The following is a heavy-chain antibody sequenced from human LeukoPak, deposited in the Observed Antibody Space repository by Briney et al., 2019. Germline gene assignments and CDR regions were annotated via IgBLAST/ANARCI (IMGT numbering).Heavy chain of an antibody. D-gene: IGHD4-23*01. Sequence: SVKVSCKASGGAFSSYAISWVRQAPGQGLEWMGRIIPIFGIANYAQKFQGRVTITADKSTSTAYMELSSLRSEDTAVYYCARSSGYGGYDHWGQGTLVTVSS. CDR1: GGAFSSYA. CDR3: ARSSGYGGYDH. V-gene: IGHV1-69*04. J-gene: IGHJ5*02. CDR2: IIPIFGIA.